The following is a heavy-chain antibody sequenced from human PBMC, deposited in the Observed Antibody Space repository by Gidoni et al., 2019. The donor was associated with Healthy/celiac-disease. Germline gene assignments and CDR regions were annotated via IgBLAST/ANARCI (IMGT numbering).Heavy chain of an antibody. J-gene: IGHJ6*04. CDR3: ARDGEDNWNYGRYYYYGMDV. CDR2: INPNSGGT. V-gene: IGHV1-2*02. D-gene: IGHD1-7*01. Sequence: QVQLVQSGAEVKKPGASVKVSCKASGYTFTVYYMHWVRQAPGQGLEWMGWINPNSGGTNYAQKFQGRVTMTRDTSISTAYMELSRLRSDDTAVYYCARDGEDNWNYGRYYYYGMDVWGKGTTVTVSS. CDR1: GYTFTVYY.